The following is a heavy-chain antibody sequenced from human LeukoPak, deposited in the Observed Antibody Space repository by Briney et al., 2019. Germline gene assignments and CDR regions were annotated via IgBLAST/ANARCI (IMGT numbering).Heavy chain of an antibody. CDR2: INPNSGGT. J-gene: IGHJ4*02. CDR1: GYTFTGYY. D-gene: IGHD3-9*01. CDR3: ASSARSNYDILTGYPYPYFDY. Sequence: ASVKVSCKASGYTFTGYYMHWVRQAPGQGLEWMGWINPNSGGTNYAQKFQGRVTMTRDTSISTAYMELSRLRSDDTAVYYCASSARSNYDILTGYPYPYFDYWGQGTLVTVSS. V-gene: IGHV1-2*02.